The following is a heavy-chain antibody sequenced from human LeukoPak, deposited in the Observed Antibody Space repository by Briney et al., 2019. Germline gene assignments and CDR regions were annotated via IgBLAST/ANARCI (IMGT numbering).Heavy chain of an antibody. Sequence: SETLSLTCTVSGGSLSSYYWSWIRQPAGKGLEWIGRIYTSGSTNYNPSLKSRVTMSVDTSKNQFSLKLSSVAAADTAVYYCARGTRNYGDYVYYFDYWGQGTLVTVSS. D-gene: IGHD4-17*01. CDR1: GGSLSSYY. J-gene: IGHJ4*02. V-gene: IGHV4-4*07. CDR3: ARGTRNYGDYVYYFDY. CDR2: IYTSGST.